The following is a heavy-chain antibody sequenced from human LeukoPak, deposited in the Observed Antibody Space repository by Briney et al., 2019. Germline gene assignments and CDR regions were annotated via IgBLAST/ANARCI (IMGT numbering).Heavy chain of an antibody. CDR2: IYHSGST. V-gene: IGHV4-39*07. D-gene: IGHD1-20*01. CDR3: ARDITGTTRGY. CDR1: GGSINSRSYY. J-gene: IGHJ4*02. Sequence: SETLSLTCTVSGGSINSRSYYWGWIRQPPGKGLEWIGSIYHSGSTYYNPSLKSRVTISVDTSKNQFSLKLSSVTAADTAVYYCARDITGTTRGYWGQGTLVTVSS.